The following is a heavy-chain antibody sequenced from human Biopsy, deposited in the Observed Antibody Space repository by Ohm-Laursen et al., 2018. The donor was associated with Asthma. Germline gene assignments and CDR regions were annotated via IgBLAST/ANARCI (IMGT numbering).Heavy chain of an antibody. J-gene: IGHJ4*02. Sequence: ASVKVSCKASGYNFIRHSLSWVRQAPGQGPEWMGWIHTNTGNLTYAHGFTGRYVFSLDTSVSMAYLQISRLRSEDTAVYYCARVQRDFSTGYFTFDNWGQGTLVTVSS. D-gene: IGHD3/OR15-3a*01. V-gene: IGHV7-4-1*04. CDR3: ARVQRDFSTGYFTFDN. CDR1: GYNFIRHS. CDR2: IHTNTGNL.